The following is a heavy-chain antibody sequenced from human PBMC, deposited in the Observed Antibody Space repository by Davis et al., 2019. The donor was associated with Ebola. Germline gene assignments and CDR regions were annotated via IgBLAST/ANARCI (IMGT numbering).Heavy chain of an antibody. V-gene: IGHV4-39*07. CDR1: GDSISSSNYY. Sequence: MPGGSLRLSCTVSGDSISSSNYYWGWIRQPPGKGLEWIGEINHSGSTNYNPSLKSRVTISVDTSKNQFSLKLSSVTAADTAVYYCARVRGVYAMGWFDPWGQGTLVTVSS. CDR2: INHSGST. CDR3: ARVRGVYAMGWFDP. J-gene: IGHJ5*02. D-gene: IGHD2-8*01.